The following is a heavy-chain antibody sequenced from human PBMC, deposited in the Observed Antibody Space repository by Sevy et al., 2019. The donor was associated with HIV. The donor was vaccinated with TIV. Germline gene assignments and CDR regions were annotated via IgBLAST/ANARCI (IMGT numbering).Heavy chain of an antibody. J-gene: IGHJ4*02. V-gene: IGHV3-15*01. CDR2: IKPITDAGTT. D-gene: IGHD3-16*01. Sequence: GGSLRLSCTASGSTFSNAWMTWVRQTPERGLEWVALIKPITDAGTTDYAAPVQGRFTVSRDDSKNTVYLQLNSLKTEDTAVYYCTAGPVSFWGQRTLVTDSS. CDR1: GSTFSNAW. CDR3: TAGPVSF.